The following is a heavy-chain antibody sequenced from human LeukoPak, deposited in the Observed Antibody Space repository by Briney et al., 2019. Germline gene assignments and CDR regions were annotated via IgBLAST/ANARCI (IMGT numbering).Heavy chain of an antibody. J-gene: IGHJ3*01. V-gene: IGHV4-39*07. D-gene: IGHD2-21*02. Sequence: KPSETLSLTCTVSGGSISSSSYYWGWIRQPPGKGLEWIGEIDDGGNTNYNPSLMSRVIVAMEKSKKQFSLVMRSVTAADTAIYYCARFSRITWGDWGDAFDVWGQGATVIVSS. CDR1: GGSISSSSYY. CDR2: IDDGGNT. CDR3: ARFSRITWGDWGDAFDV.